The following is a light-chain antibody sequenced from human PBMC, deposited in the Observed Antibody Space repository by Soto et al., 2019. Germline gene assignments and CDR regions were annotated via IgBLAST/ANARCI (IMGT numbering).Light chain of an antibody. Sequence: QSALTQVASVSASPGQSITISCTGTSSDVGGHNYVSWYQQHPGNAPKPMIYNVDYRPSGVSNRFSGSKSGNTASLTISGLQADDEAYYYCSSYADSSTVVFGGGTKLTVL. V-gene: IGLV2-14*03. CDR2: NVD. CDR1: SSDVGGHNY. CDR3: SSYADSSTVV. J-gene: IGLJ2*01.